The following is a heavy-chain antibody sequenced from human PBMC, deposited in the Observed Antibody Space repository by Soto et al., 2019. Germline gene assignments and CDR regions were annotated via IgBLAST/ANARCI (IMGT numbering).Heavy chain of an antibody. J-gene: IGHJ6*02. CDR3: AKHDCSNYYYCYGMDV. V-gene: IGHV1-8*01. CDR1: GYTFTSYD. Sequence: QVQLVQSGAEVKKPGASVKVSCKASGYTFTSYDINWVRQATGQGLERMGWMNPNSGNTGYAQKFQGRVIMNRNTYISPAYMELSSLRSEDTAVYYCAKHDCSNYYYCYGMDVWGQGTTVTVSS. D-gene: IGHD4-4*01. CDR2: MNPNSGNT.